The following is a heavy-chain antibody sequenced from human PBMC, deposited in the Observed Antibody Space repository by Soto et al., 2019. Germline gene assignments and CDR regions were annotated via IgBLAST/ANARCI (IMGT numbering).Heavy chain of an antibody. J-gene: IGHJ6*03. D-gene: IGHD4-4*01. V-gene: IGHV1-24*01. CDR2: FDPEDGET. Sequence: GASVKVSCKVSGYTLTELSMHWVRQAPGKGLEWMGGFDPEDGETIYAQKFQGKVTMTTDTSTSTAYMELRNLRSDDTAVYYCAKADSNYAGRFSYYYMDVWGTGTMVTVSS. CDR3: AKADSNYAGRFSYYYMDV. CDR1: GYTLTELS.